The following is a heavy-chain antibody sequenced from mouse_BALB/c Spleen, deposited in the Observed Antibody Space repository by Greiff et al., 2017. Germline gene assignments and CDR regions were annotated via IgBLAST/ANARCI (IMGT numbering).Heavy chain of an antibody. Sequence: EVLLVESGGDLVKPGGSLKLSCAASGFTFSSYGMSWVRQTPDKRLEWVATISSGGSYTYYPDSVKGRFTISRDNAKNTLYLQMSSLKSEDTAMYDCARQVVTTALGAMDYWGQGTSVTVSS. D-gene: IGHD1-2*01. CDR3: ARQVVTTALGAMDY. CDR1: GFTFSSYG. V-gene: IGHV5-6*01. CDR2: ISSGGSYT. J-gene: IGHJ4*01.